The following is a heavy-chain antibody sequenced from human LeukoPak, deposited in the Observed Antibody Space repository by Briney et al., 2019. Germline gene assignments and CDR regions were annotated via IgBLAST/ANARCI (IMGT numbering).Heavy chain of an antibody. Sequence: PGGSLRLSCAASGFTFSSQAMSWVRQAPGKGLESVSVISDSGGSTYYADSVKGRFTISRDNSKNTLSLQMNSLRAEDTAVYYCAKVSGGYAEDYWGQGTLVTVSS. CDR3: AKVSGGYAEDY. D-gene: IGHD5-12*01. CDR1: GFTFSSQA. V-gene: IGHV3-23*01. CDR2: ISDSGGST. J-gene: IGHJ4*02.